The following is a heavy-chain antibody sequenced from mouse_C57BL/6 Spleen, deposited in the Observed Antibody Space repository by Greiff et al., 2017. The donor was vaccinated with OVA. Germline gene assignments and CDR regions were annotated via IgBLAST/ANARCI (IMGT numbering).Heavy chain of an antibody. CDR1: GFTFSSYA. CDR3: ARSDSSGYAMDY. V-gene: IGHV5-4*03. Sequence: EVKLVESGGGLVKPGGSLKLSCAASGFTFSSYAMSWVRQTPEKRLEWVATISDGGSYTYYPDNVKGRFTISRDNAKNNLYLQMSHLKSEDTAMYYCARSDSSGYAMDYWGQGTSVTVYS. D-gene: IGHD3-2*02. J-gene: IGHJ4*01. CDR2: ISDGGSYT.